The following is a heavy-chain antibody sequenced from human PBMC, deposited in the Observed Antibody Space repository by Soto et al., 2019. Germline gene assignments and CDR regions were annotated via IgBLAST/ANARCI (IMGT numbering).Heavy chain of an antibody. CDR2: INHSGST. CDR3: ARGLRYSGYDYYYYGMDV. Sequence: SETLSLTCAVYGGSFSGYYWSWIRHPPGKGLEWIGEINHSGSTNYNPSLKTRFTISVDTSKNQFSLKLSSVTAPDTVVYYCARGLRYSGYDYYYYGMDVGGQGTTVTAP. D-gene: IGHD5-12*01. CDR1: GGSFSGYY. J-gene: IGHJ6*02. V-gene: IGHV4-34*01.